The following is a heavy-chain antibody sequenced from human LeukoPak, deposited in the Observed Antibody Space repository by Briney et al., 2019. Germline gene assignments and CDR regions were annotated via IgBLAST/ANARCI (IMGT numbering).Heavy chain of an antibody. J-gene: IGHJ4*02. CDR1: GGSISSYY. CDR2: IYYRGNT. Sequence: SETLSLTCTVSGGSISSYYWSWIRQPPGRGLAWIGYIYYRGNTNYNPSLKSRVTISVDMSKNQFSLKLSSVTAADTAVYYCTRGGYNYDSPPGDPFDYWGQGTLVTVSS. CDR3: TRGGYNYDSPPGDPFDY. V-gene: IGHV4-59*01. D-gene: IGHD5-18*01.